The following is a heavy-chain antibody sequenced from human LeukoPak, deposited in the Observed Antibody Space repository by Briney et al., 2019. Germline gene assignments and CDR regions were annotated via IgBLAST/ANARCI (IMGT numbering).Heavy chain of an antibody. D-gene: IGHD6-25*01. CDR3: ARYSSGIAFDY. CDR1: GFTVSSNY. CDR2: IYSGGST. J-gene: IGHJ4*02. Sequence: SGGSLRLSCAASGFTVSSNYMSWVRQAPGKGLEWVSTIYSGGSTYYGDSVKGRFTVYRDYSKNTLYLQMNSLRAEDTAVYYCARYSSGIAFDYWGQGTLVTVSS. V-gene: IGHV3-53*01.